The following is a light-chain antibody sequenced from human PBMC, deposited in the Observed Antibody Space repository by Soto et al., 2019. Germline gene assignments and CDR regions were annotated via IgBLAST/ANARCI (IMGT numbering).Light chain of an antibody. Sequence: QSVLTQPPSASGTHGQRVTISCSGSSSNIGSKTVNWYQQLPGTAPKLLIYTNDQRPSGVPDRFSGSKSGTSASLAISGLQSEDEADYSCAAWDDSLNGYVFGTGTKLSVL. CDR2: TND. V-gene: IGLV1-44*01. CDR3: AAWDDSLNGYV. CDR1: SSNIGSKT. J-gene: IGLJ1*01.